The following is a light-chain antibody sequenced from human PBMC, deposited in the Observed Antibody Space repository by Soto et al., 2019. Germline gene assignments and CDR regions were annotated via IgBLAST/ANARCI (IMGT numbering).Light chain of an antibody. CDR1: SSNIGNNY. CDR2: ENN. J-gene: IGLJ1*01. Sequence: QSVLTQPPSVSAAPGQKVTISCSGSSSNIGNNYVSWYQQLPGTAPKLLIYENNKRPSGIPDRFSGSKSGTSATLGITGLQTGDEADYYCGTWDSSLSFFGTGTKLTVL. V-gene: IGLV1-51*02. CDR3: GTWDSSLSF.